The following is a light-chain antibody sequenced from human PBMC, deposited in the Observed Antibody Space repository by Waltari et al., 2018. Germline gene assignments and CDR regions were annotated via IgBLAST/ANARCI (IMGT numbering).Light chain of an antibody. V-gene: IGKV1-39*01. CDR3: QQSFSTPVYT. J-gene: IGKJ2*01. CDR2: SAS. Sequence: DIQMTQPPSSLSPSVGDRVTITCRASQTISNYLNWYQQKPGKAPKLLISSASSLRSGVPSRFSGSGSGTDFTLTISSLQPEDFATYYCQQSFSTPVYTFGQGTKVEIK. CDR1: QTISNY.